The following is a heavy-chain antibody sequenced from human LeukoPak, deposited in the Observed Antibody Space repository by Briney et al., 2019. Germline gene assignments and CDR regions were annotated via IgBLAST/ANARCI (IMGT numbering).Heavy chain of an antibody. CDR1: GYSFKDYG. V-gene: IGHV3-9*01. CDR2: INWNGGGT. Sequence: PGGSLRLSRAATGYSFKDYGMHWVRHPPGKGLEWVSAINWNGGGTDYADSVKGRFTIFRDNAKNSLYLQLSSLRPEDTALYYCAKHLTATNTYIFFGLDVWGQGTSVTVSS. CDR3: AKHLTATNTYIFFGLDV. J-gene: IGHJ6*02. D-gene: IGHD1-26*01.